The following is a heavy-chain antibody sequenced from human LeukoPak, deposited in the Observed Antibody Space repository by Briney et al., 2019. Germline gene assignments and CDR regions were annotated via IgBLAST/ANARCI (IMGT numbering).Heavy chain of an antibody. V-gene: IGHV1-69*13. CDR1: GGTFSSYA. CDR2: IIPIFGTA. J-gene: IGHJ5*02. Sequence: ASVKVSCKASGGTFSSYAISWVRRAPGQGLEWMGGIIPIFGTANYAQKFQGRVTITADESTSTAYMELSSLRSEDTAVYYCARGSSGSYYKGGYNWFDPWGQGTLVTVSS. CDR3: ARGSSGSYYKGGYNWFDP. D-gene: IGHD3-10*01.